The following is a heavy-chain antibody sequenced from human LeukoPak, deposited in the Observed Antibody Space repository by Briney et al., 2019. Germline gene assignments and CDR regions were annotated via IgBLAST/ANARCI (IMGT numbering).Heavy chain of an antibody. Sequence: ASVKASCKASGYTFTSYDINWVRQATGQGLEWMGWMNPNSGNTGYAQKFQGRVTITRNTSISTAYMELSSLRSEDTAVYYCARVYSSSWYWFDPWGQGTLVTVSS. CDR2: MNPNSGNT. V-gene: IGHV1-8*03. CDR3: ARVYSSSWYWFDP. D-gene: IGHD6-13*01. J-gene: IGHJ5*02. CDR1: GYTFTSYD.